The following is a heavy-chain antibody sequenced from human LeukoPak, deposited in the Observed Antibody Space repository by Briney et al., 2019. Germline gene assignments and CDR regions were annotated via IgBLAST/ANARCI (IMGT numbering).Heavy chain of an antibody. D-gene: IGHD5-18*01. V-gene: IGHV4-34*01. CDR2: INHSGST. CDR1: GGSFSGYY. Sequence: SETLSLTCAVYGGSFSGYYWSWIRQPPGKGLEWIGGINHSGSTNYNPSLKSRVTISVDTSKNQFSLKLSSVTAADTAVYYCARGWIQLWLRPYYFDYWGQGTLVTVSS. J-gene: IGHJ4*02. CDR3: ARGWIQLWLRPYYFDY.